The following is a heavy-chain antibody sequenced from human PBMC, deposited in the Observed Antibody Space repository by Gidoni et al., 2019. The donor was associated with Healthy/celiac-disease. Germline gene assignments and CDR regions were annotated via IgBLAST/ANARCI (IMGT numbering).Heavy chain of an antibody. V-gene: IGHV3-74*01. Sequence: EVQLVESGGGLVQPGGSLRLSCAAPGFTFSIYWMHWVRQAPGKGLVWVSRIISEGSSTSYAYYGKDRFTISRDNAKNTLYLQMNSLRAEDTAVYYCARGVTYCGGDCSHPDDAFDIWGQGTMVTVSS. CDR3: ARGVTYCGGDCSHPDDAFDI. J-gene: IGHJ3*02. D-gene: IGHD2-21*02. CDR1: GFTFSIYW. CDR2: IISEGSST.